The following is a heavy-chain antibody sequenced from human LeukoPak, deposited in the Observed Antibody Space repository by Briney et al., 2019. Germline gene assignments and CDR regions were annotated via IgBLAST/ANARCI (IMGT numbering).Heavy chain of an antibody. Sequence: GGCLRLSCAASGNYWMHLVDQAPGKGLVWVSHINGDGSWTTYADSVKGRFTISKDNAKNTVYLQMNNLRAEDTAVYYCVSFYETYWGRGTLVTVSS. J-gene: IGHJ4*02. CDR2: INGDGSWT. CDR3: VSFYETY. D-gene: IGHD2-2*01. V-gene: IGHV3-74*01. CDR1: GNYW.